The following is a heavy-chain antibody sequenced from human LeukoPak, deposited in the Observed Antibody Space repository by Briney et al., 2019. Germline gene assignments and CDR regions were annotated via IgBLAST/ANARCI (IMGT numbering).Heavy chain of an antibody. D-gene: IGHD1-1*01. V-gene: IGHV3-7*01. CDR2: MDPSGSHK. J-gene: IGHJ4*02. Sequence: GGSLRLSCAASEFIFNRSWMNWVRQAPGKGLEWVANMDPSGSHKRYVDSVKGRFTISKDNPGTSLYLDMYGLRAEDTAIYYCAIWTSGNYWGQETLVTVSS. CDR1: EFIFNRSW. CDR3: AIWTSGNY.